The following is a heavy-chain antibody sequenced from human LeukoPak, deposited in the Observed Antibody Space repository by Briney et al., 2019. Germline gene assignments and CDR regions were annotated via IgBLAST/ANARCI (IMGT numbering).Heavy chain of an antibody. CDR3: ARVYDFWSGYYDWFDP. V-gene: IGHV1-8*01. D-gene: IGHD3-3*01. CDR1: GYTFTSYD. Sequence: ASVKVSCKASGYTFTSYDINWVRQATGQGLGWMGWMNPNSGNTGYAQKFQGRVTMTRNTSISTAYMELSSLRSEDTAVYYCARVYDFWSGYYDWFDPWGQGTLVTVSS. CDR2: MNPNSGNT. J-gene: IGHJ5*02.